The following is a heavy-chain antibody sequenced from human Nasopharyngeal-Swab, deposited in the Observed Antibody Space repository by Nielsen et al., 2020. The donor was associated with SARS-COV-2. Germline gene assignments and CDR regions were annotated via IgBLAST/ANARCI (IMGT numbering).Heavy chain of an antibody. V-gene: IGHV3-21*04. Sequence: GGSLRLSCAASGFTFSSYSMNWVRQAPGKGLEWVSSISSSSSYIYYADSVKGRFTISRDNSKNTLYLQMNSLRAEDTALYYCAKLPHGTYYDYFDYWGQGTLVTVSS. CDR2: ISSSSSYI. CDR3: AKLPHGTYYDYFDY. D-gene: IGHD1-26*01. CDR1: GFTFSSYS. J-gene: IGHJ4*02.